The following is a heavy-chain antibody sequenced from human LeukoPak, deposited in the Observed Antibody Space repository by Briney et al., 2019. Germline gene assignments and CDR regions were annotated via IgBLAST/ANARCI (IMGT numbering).Heavy chain of an antibody. V-gene: IGHV3-23*01. Sequence: GGSLRLSCAASGFTFSSYAMSWVRQAPGKGLEWVSAISGSGGSTYYADSVKGRFTISRDNAKNTVYLQMNSLRAEDTAVYYCARGKYGGYFIDYWGQGTLATVSS. J-gene: IGHJ4*02. CDR2: ISGSGGST. D-gene: IGHD5-12*01. CDR3: ARGKYGGYFIDY. CDR1: GFTFSSYA.